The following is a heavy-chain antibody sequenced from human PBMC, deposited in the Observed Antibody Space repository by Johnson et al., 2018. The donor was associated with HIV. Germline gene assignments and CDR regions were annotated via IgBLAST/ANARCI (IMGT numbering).Heavy chain of an antibody. CDR1: GFTFDDYG. J-gene: IGHJ3*02. CDR2: IYWNGVRT. CDR3: ARDPGLYYDIWVSAFDI. V-gene: IGHV3-20*04. Sequence: VQLVESGGGVVRPGGSLRLSCAASGFTFDDYGMTWVRQAPGKGLEWVSGIYWNGVRTTYADSVKGRFTISRDNAKNSLYLQMNSLRAEDTALYYCARDPGLYYDIWVSAFDIWGQGTMVTVSS. D-gene: IGHD3/OR15-3a*01.